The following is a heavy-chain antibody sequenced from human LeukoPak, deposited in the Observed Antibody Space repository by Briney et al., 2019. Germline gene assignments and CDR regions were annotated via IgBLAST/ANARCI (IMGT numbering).Heavy chain of an antibody. CDR1: GYSISSGYY. J-gene: IGHJ4*02. D-gene: IGHD6-13*01. Sequence: SETLSLTCTVSGYSISSGYYWGWIRPPPGKGLEWIGSIYHSGSTYYNPSLKSRVTISVDTSKNQFSLKLSSVTAADTAVYYCARLVGSSWYHEVLLGRDYWGQGTLVTVSS. CDR2: IYHSGST. CDR3: ARLVGSSWYHEVLLGRDY. V-gene: IGHV4-38-2*02.